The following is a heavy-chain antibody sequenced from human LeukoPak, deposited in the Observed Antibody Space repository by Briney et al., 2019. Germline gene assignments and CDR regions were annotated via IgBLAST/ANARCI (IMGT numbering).Heavy chain of an antibody. D-gene: IGHD4-17*01. J-gene: IGHJ6*03. CDR1: GGTFSSYA. V-gene: IGHV1-69*05. CDR3: ARGGGAYGDYDGDYYYYYMDV. CDR2: IIPIFGTA. Sequence: SVKVSCKASGGTFSSYAISWVRQAPGQGLEWMGGIIPIFGTANYAQKLQGRVTMTTDTSTSTAYMELRSLRSDDTAVYYCARGGGAYGDYDGDYYYYYMDVWGKGTTVTISS.